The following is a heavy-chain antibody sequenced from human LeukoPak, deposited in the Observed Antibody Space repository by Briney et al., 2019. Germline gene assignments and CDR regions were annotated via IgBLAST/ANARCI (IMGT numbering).Heavy chain of an antibody. Sequence: PGGSLRLSCAASGFTFSDYSMNWVRQAPGKGLEWVSSISSSSSYIYYADSVKGRFTISRDNAKNSLYLQMNSLRAEDTAVYYCARAYYDSSGYHYFDYWGQGTLVTVSS. V-gene: IGHV3-21*01. D-gene: IGHD3-22*01. CDR2: ISSSSSYI. CDR3: ARAYYDSSGYHYFDY. CDR1: GFTFSDYS. J-gene: IGHJ4*02.